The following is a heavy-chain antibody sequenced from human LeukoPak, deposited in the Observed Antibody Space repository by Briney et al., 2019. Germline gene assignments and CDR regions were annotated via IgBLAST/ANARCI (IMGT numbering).Heavy chain of an antibody. D-gene: IGHD2-2*01. V-gene: IGHV4-59*12. J-gene: IGHJ3*02. CDR3: ASGPAAFDAFDI. Sequence: PSETLSLTCTVSGGSISSYYWSWIRQPPGKGLEWIGYIYYSGSTNYNPSLKSRVTISVDTSKNRFSLKLSSVTAADTAVYYCASGPAAFDAFDIWGQGTMVTVSS. CDR2: IYYSGST. CDR1: GGSISSYY.